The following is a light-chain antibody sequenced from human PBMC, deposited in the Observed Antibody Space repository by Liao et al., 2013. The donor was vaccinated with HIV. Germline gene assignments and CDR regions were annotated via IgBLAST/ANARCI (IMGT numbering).Light chain of an antibody. CDR2: YDT. J-gene: IGLJ2*01. CDR3: QAWDSSTVV. Sequence: SYELTQPPSVPVAPGKTATITCGGNDIGHKTVHWRQQKPGQAPLLVIYYDTNRPSGIPERFSGSNSGNTATLTISGTQAMDEADYYCQAWDSSTVVFGGGTKLTVL. CDR1: DIGHKT. V-gene: IGLV3-21*01.